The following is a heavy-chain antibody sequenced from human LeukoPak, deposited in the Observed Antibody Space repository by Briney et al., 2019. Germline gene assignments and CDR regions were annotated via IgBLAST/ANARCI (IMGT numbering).Heavy chain of an antibody. Sequence: SETLSLTCAVYGGSVSGYYWSWIRQPPEKGLEWIGEISHRGRTHYTPSLQSRVTMSVDTSKNQFTLNLNSVTAADTAVYYCARVPLRFLEPFDYWGQGILVTVSS. V-gene: IGHV4-34*01. J-gene: IGHJ4*02. D-gene: IGHD3-3*01. CDR3: ARVPLRFLEPFDY. CDR1: GGSVSGYY. CDR2: ISHRGRT.